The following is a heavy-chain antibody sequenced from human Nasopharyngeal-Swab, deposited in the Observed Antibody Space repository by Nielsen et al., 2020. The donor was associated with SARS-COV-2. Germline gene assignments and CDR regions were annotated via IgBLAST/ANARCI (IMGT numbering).Heavy chain of an antibody. CDR3: ARDLYRQQWPLYNYYGMDV. CDR2: ISGSDHTT. Sequence: GGSLRLSCAASGFTFRSYAISWVRQAPAKGLEWVSVISGSDHTTYYADSVKGRFTISRDNSKNTLYLQMNSLRAEDTAVYYCARDLYRQQWPLYNYYGMDVWGQGTTVTVSS. D-gene: IGHD6-19*01. V-gene: IGHV3-23*01. CDR1: GFTFRSYA. J-gene: IGHJ6*02.